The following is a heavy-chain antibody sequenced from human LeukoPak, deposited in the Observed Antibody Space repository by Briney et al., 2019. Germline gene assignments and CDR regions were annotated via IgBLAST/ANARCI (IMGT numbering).Heavy chain of an antibody. D-gene: IGHD2-21*01. CDR2: ISGSGGST. Sequence: GRSLRLSCAASGFTFDDYAMHWVRQAPGKGLEWVSAISGSGGSTYYADSVKGRFTISRDNSKNTLYLQMNSLRAEDTAVYYCAKDYSTEPVDAFDIWGQGTMVTVSS. V-gene: IGHV3-23*01. CDR1: GFTFDDYA. CDR3: AKDYSTEPVDAFDI. J-gene: IGHJ3*02.